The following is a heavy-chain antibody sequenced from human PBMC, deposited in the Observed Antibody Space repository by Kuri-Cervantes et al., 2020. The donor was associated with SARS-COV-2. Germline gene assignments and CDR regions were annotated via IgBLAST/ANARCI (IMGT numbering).Heavy chain of an antibody. Sequence: GGSLRLSCAASGFTFSSYGMHWVRQAPGKGLEWVAFIRYDGSNKYYADSVKGRFTISRDNSKNTLYLQMNSLRAEDMAVYYCARAGIYCSGGSCYFGGVPPDYWGQGTLVTVSS. D-gene: IGHD2-15*01. CDR1: GFTFSSYG. CDR3: ARAGIYCSGGSCYFGGVPPDY. V-gene: IGHV3-30*02. J-gene: IGHJ4*02. CDR2: IRYDGSNK.